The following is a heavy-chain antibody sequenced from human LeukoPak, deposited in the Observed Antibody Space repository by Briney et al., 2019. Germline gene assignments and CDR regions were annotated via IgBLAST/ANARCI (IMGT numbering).Heavy chain of an antibody. Sequence: GGSLRLSCAASGFTFSTYAMSWVRQAPGKGLEWVAGISDRGGSTNYADSVKGRFTVSRDNPKNTLWLQMNSLRVEDTAVYYCANHNSAFEFWGQGTLVTVSS. D-gene: IGHD1-1*01. V-gene: IGHV3-23*01. CDR1: GFTFSTYA. CDR3: ANHNSAFEF. J-gene: IGHJ4*02. CDR2: ISDRGGST.